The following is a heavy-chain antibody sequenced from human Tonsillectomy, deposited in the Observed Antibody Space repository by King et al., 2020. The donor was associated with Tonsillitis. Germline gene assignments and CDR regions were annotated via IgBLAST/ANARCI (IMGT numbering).Heavy chain of an antibody. CDR1: GGSISSYY. Sequence: QLQESGPGLVKPSETLSLTCTVSGGSISSYYWSWIRQPPGKGLEWIGYIYYSGSTNYNPSLKSRVLISVDTSKNQFSLKLSSVTAADTAVYYGARIYCSGGSCRYYYYMDVWGKGTTVTVSS. D-gene: IGHD2-15*01. V-gene: IGHV4-59*01. J-gene: IGHJ6*03. CDR2: IYYSGST. CDR3: ARIYCSGGSCRYYYYMDV.